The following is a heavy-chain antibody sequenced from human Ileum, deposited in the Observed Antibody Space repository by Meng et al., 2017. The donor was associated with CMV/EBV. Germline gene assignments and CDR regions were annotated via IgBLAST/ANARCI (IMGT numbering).Heavy chain of an antibody. J-gene: IGHJ5*02. CDR3: ARDIVVVEALNWFDP. CDR2: ISYDGSNK. V-gene: IGHV3-30-3*01. D-gene: IGHD2-2*01. CDR1: GFTFSSYD. Sequence: SGFTFSSYDKHWVRQAPGEGLEWVAVISYDGSNKYCADYVKGRFTISRDNSKNTLYLQMNSLRAEDTAVYYCARDIVVVEALNWFDPWGQGTLVTVSS.